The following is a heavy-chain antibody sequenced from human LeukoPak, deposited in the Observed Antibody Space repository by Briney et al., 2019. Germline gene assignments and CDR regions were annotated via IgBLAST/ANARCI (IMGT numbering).Heavy chain of an antibody. CDR3: ARRLVRGVRGKFDP. J-gene: IGHJ5*02. CDR1: GGSFSGYY. Sequence: SETLSLTCAVYGGSFSGYYWSWIRQPPGKGLEWIGEINHSGSTNYNPSLKSRVTISVDTSKNQFSLKLSSVTAADTAVYYCARRLVRGVRGKFDPWGQGTLVTVSS. CDR2: INHSGST. V-gene: IGHV4-34*01. D-gene: IGHD3-10*01.